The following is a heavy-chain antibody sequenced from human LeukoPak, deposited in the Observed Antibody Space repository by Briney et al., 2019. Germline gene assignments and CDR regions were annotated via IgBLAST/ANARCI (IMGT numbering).Heavy chain of an antibody. CDR1: GFPFSVSW. D-gene: IGHD1/OR15-1a*01. CDR3: AKDWFATTDY. CDR2: ITTDETT. Sequence: GGSLRLSCAASGFPFSVSWMRWFRQVPGKGLMWVSRITTDETTTYADSVRGRFSISRDNAKNTVYLQMSSLRVEDTAVYYCAKDWFATTDYWGQGILVTVSS. J-gene: IGHJ4*02. V-gene: IGHV3-74*01.